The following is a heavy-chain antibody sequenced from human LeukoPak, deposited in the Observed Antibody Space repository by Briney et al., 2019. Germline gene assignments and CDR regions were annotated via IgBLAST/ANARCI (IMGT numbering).Heavy chain of an antibody. CDR3: ARRSGIAVAGAFDY. J-gene: IGHJ4*02. CDR2: ISGSGSST. CDR1: GFTFSNYG. D-gene: IGHD6-19*01. V-gene: IGHV3-23*01. Sequence: PGGSLRLSCAASGFTFSNYGMSWVRQAPGKGLEWVSAISGSGSSTYYADSVKGRFTISRDNSKNTLYLQMNSLRAEDTAVYYCARRSGIAVAGAFDYWGQGTLVTVSS.